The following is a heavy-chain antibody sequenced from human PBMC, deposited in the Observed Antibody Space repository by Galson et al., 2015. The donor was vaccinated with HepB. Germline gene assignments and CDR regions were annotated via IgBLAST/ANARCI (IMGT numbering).Heavy chain of an antibody. D-gene: IGHD2-2*01. J-gene: IGHJ6*03. V-gene: IGHV7-4-1*02. CDR3: ARGYCSSTSCYFAYYYYMDV. CDR2: INTNTGNP. Sequence: SVKVSCKASGYTFTSYAMNWVRQAPGQGLEWMGWINTNTGNPTYAQGFTGRFVFSLDTSVSTAYLQISSLKAEDTAVYYCARGYCSSTSCYFAYYYYMDVWGKGTTVTVSS. CDR1: GYTFTSYA.